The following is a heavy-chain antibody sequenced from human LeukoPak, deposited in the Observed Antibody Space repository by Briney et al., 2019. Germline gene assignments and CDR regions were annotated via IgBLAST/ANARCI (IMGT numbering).Heavy chain of an antibody. D-gene: IGHD3-3*01. J-gene: IGHJ4*02. V-gene: IGHV4-59*01. Sequence: SETLSLTCTVSGASINTYYWSWIRQPPGKGLEWIGYIYYSGSTSYNPSLKTRVTISIDTSKNQFSLKLSSVTAADTAVYYCASRSSIWSGYQDTLYYFDSWGQGTLVTVSS. CDR3: ASRSSIWSGYQDTLYYFDS. CDR1: GASINTYY. CDR2: IYYSGST.